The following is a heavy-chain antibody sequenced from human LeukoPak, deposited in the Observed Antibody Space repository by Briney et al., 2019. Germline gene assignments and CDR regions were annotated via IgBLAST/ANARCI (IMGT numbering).Heavy chain of an antibody. CDR3: ARVRTVRGANLDY. CDR1: GGSISSYY. Sequence: SETLSLTCSVSGGSISSYYWSWIRQPPGKGLEWIGYIYYSGSTNYNPSLKSRVTISVDTSKNQFSLRLSSVTAADTAVYYCARVRTVRGANLDYWGQGTLVTVSS. D-gene: IGHD3-10*01. V-gene: IGHV4-59*01. J-gene: IGHJ4*02. CDR2: IYYSGST.